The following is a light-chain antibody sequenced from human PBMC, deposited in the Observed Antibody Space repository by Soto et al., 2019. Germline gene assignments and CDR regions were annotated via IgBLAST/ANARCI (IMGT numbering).Light chain of an antibody. CDR2: GAS. J-gene: IGKJ4*01. Sequence: ESVLTQSPGTLSLSPGERATLSCRASQSVSSSYLAWYQQKPCQAPRLLIYGASSRATGIPDRFSGGGSGTDFNLTISSLEPEDFAVSYCQPHGRLLTVGGGTKVEI. CDR3: QPHGRLLT. CDR1: QSVSSSY. V-gene: IGKV3-20*01.